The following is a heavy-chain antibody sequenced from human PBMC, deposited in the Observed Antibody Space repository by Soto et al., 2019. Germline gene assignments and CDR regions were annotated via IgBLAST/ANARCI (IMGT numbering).Heavy chain of an antibody. J-gene: IGHJ4*02. CDR3: AKDPHSSARVGYFDS. CDR2: IDSGSRYK. D-gene: IGHD6-25*01. CDR1: GFTFSDYY. V-gene: IGHV3-11*05. Sequence: QVQLVESGGVLVKPGGSLRLSCAASGFTFSDYYMSWFRRAPGKGLEWLSYIDSGSRYKNYADSVKGRSTISRDNAQNTLHLELNSLKVEDTAIYFCAKDPHSSARVGYFDSWGQGTLVSVSS.